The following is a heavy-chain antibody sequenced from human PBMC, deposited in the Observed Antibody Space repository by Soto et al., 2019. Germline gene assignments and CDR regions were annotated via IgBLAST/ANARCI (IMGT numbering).Heavy chain of an antibody. Sequence: GGSLRLSCAASGFTFSSYGMHWVRQAPGKGLEWVAVIWYDGSNKYYADSVKGRFTISRDNSKNTLYLQMNSLRAEDTAVYYCARDGYGDYKGFDYYYYYMDVWGKGTTVTVSS. J-gene: IGHJ6*03. CDR3: ARDGYGDYKGFDYYYYYMDV. V-gene: IGHV3-33*01. CDR2: IWYDGSNK. D-gene: IGHD4-17*01. CDR1: GFTFSSYG.